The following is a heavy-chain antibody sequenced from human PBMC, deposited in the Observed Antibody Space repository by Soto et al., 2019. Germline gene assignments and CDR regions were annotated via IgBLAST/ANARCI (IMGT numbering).Heavy chain of an antibody. J-gene: IGHJ4*02. CDR2: LGPDGRNT. CDR3: VKQMTTWTDSFFDF. V-gene: IGHV3-23*01. Sequence: PGWSLRLSCVASGFSFIRYAMTWVRQAAGKGLQWVAGLGPDGRNTFYGESVRGRFTISRDNSRNTLYLQMSSLRAEDTDVYFCVKQMTTWTDSFFDFWGQGIQVTVSS. D-gene: IGHD4-17*01. CDR1: GFSFIRYA.